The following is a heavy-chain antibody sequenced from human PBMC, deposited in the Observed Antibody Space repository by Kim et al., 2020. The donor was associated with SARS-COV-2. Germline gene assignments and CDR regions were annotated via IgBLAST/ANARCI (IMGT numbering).Heavy chain of an antibody. D-gene: IGHD3-10*01. Sequence: GGSLRLSCAASGFTFDDYAMHWVRQAPGKGLEWVSLISGDGGSTYYADSVKGRFTISRDNSKNSLYLQMNSLRTEDTALYYCAKDIKGDYYGSGSYYSYYYYMAVWGKGTTVTVSS. CDR1: GFTFDDYA. CDR2: ISGDGGST. V-gene: IGHV3-43*02. J-gene: IGHJ6*03. CDR3: AKDIKGDYYGSGSYYSYYYYMAV.